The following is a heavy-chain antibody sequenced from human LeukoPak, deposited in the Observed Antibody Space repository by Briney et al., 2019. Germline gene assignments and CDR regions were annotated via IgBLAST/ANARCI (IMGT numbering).Heavy chain of an antibody. Sequence: GGSLRLSCAASGFTFSDYYMSLIRQAPGKGLEWVSYISSSGSTIYYADSVKGRFIISRDNAKNSLYLQMNSLRAEDTAVYYCAREIGFRTQTPFDPWGQGTLVTVSS. D-gene: IGHD2-2*03. V-gene: IGHV3-11*01. CDR1: GFTFSDYY. CDR2: ISSSGSTI. CDR3: AREIGFRTQTPFDP. J-gene: IGHJ5*02.